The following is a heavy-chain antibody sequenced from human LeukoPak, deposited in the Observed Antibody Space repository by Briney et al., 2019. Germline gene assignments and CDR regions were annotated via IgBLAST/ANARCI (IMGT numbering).Heavy chain of an antibody. Sequence: PGGSLRLSCAASGFTFSSYAMSWVRQAPGKGLEWVSAISGSGGSTYYADSVKGWFTISRDNSKNTLYLQMNSLRAEDTAVYYCAKGYSYGYYFDYWGQGTLVTVSS. V-gene: IGHV3-23*01. D-gene: IGHD5-18*01. CDR2: ISGSGGST. CDR1: GFTFSSYA. J-gene: IGHJ4*02. CDR3: AKGYSYGYYFDY.